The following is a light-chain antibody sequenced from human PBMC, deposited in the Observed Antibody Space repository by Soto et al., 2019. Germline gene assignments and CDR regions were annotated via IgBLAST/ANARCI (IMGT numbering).Light chain of an antibody. CDR3: CSYAGSYAYV. J-gene: IGLJ1*01. CDR2: EVS. V-gene: IGLV2-23*02. Sequence: QSALTQPASVSGSPGQSITISCTGTSSDVGSYNFVSWYQQHPGKAPKLMIYEVSKRPSGVSNGFSGSKSGNTASLTISGLQAEDEADYYCCSYAGSYAYVFGTGTKVTV. CDR1: SSDVGSYNF.